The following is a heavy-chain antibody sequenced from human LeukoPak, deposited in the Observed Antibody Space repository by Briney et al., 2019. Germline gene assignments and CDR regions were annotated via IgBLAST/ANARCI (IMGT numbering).Heavy chain of an antibody. CDR1: GYTFTGYY. CDR3: ARSTRLGYDYVWGSYRHYYFDY. V-gene: IGHV1-2*02. Sequence: ASVKVSCKASGYTFTGYYMHWVRQAPGQGLEWMGWINPNSGGTNYAQKFQGRVTVTRDTSISTAYMELSRLRSDDTAVYYCARSTRLGYDYVWGSYRHYYFDYWGQGTLVTVSS. D-gene: IGHD3-16*02. J-gene: IGHJ4*02. CDR2: INPNSGGT.